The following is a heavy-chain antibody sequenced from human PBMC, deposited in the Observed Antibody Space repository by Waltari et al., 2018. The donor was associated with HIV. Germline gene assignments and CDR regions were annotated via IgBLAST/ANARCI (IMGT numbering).Heavy chain of an antibody. CDR3: ARHYYDSSGPLGGWFDP. CDR1: GFSLSTSGVA. D-gene: IGHD3-22*01. V-gene: IGHV2-5*01. CDR2: LSWNDDK. Sequence: QITLKESGPTLVKHTQTLTLTCTFSGFSLSTSGVAVGWIRQPPGQALELLAILSWNDDKRYSPSLKSRLTITNDTSKNHVVLTMTNMDPVETATYYCARHYYDSSGPLGGWFDPWGQGTLVTVSS. J-gene: IGHJ5*02.